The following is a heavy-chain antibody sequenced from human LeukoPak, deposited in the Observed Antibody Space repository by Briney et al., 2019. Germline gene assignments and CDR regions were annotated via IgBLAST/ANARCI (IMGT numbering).Heavy chain of an antibody. V-gene: IGHV4-39*07. J-gene: IGHJ3*02. CDR1: GGSISSSSYY. D-gene: IGHD5-18*01. Sequence: KPSETLSLTCTVSGGSISSSSYYWGWIRQPPGKGLEWIGSIYYSGSTYYNPSLKSRVTISVDTSKNQFSLKLSSVTAADTAVYYCARDLGTAMVSNDAFDIWGQGTMVTVSS. CDR2: IYYSGST. CDR3: ARDLGTAMVSNDAFDI.